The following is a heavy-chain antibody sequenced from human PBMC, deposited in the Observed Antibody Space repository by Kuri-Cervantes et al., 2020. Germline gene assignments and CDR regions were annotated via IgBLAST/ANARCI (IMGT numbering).Heavy chain of an antibody. V-gene: IGHV3-21*01. CDR1: GFTFSSYS. CDR2: ISSSSSYI. J-gene: IGHJ4*02. Sequence: GESLKISCAASGFTFSSYSMNWVRQAPGKGPEWVSSISSSSSYIYYADSVKGRFTISRDNAKNSLYLQMNSLRAEDTAVYYCARDQDSSGYYYPPYFDYWGQGTLVTVSS. CDR3: ARDQDSSGYYYPPYFDY. D-gene: IGHD3-22*01.